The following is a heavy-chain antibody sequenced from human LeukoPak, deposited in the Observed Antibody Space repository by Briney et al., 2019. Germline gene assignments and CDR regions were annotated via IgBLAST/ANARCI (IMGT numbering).Heavy chain of an antibody. CDR3: ARAETLAAIYFDF. CDR2: IFHSGNT. J-gene: IGHJ4*02. D-gene: IGHD6-25*01. Sequence: SETLSLTCSVSGGSISPYYWSWFRQPPGKGLEWIGYIFHSGNTTYNPSLKSRVTISLDSSKNQFFLRLTSVTAADTAMYYCARAETLAAIYFDFWGQGSLVTVSS. CDR1: GGSISPYY. V-gene: IGHV4-59*01.